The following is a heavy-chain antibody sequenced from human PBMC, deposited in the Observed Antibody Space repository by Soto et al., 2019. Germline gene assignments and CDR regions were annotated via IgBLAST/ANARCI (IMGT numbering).Heavy chain of an antibody. CDR3: ATLPSYCGSTSCHTNDGGMDV. CDR2: INSDGSST. J-gene: IGHJ6*02. Sequence: PGGSLRLPCAASGFTFCSYWMNWVRQAPGKGLVWVSRINSDGSSTSYADSVKGRVTISRDNAKNTLYLQMNSLRAEDTAVYYCATLPSYCGSTSCHTNDGGMDVWGQGTTVTVSS. V-gene: IGHV3-74*01. D-gene: IGHD2-2*01. CDR1: GFTFCSYW.